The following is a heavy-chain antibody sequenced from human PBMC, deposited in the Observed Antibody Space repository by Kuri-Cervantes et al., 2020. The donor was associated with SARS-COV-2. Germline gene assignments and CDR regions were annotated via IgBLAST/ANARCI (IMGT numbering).Heavy chain of an antibody. CDR1: GFTFNAYS. CDR2: ISNRSIYI. CDR3: ARDYGSGSRFDF. Sequence: GESLKISCAASGFTFNAYSMDWVRQAPGKGLEWVSSISNRSIYIKYADSVKGRFTISRDDAKKSLYLQMNSLRAEDTAMYFCARDYGSGSRFDFWGQGSLVTVSS. J-gene: IGHJ4*02. D-gene: IGHD3-10*01. V-gene: IGHV3-21*01.